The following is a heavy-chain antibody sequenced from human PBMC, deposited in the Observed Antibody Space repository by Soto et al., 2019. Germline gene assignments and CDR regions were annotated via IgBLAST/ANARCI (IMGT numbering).Heavy chain of an antibody. CDR3: ARGPRGLGYCSGGSCPPYYFDY. CDR1: EFTFSSYW. CDR2: IKQDGSEK. D-gene: IGHD2-15*01. J-gene: IGHJ4*02. Sequence: EVQLVESGGGLVQPGGSLRLSCAASEFTFSSYWMSWVRQAPGKGLEWVANIKQDGSEKYYVDSVKGRFTISRDNAKNSLYLQMNSLRAEDTAVYYCARGPRGLGYCSGGSCPPYYFDYWGQGTLVTVSS. V-gene: IGHV3-7*03.